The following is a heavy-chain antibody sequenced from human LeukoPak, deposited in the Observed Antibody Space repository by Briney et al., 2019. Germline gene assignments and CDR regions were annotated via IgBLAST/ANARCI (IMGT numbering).Heavy chain of an antibody. CDR1: GFTFSNAW. V-gene: IGHV3-15*01. CDR3: TTAHIVVVPAANYRFDY. Sequence: PGGSLRLSCAASGFTFSNAWMSWVRQAPGKGLEWVGRIKSKTDGGTTDYAAPVKGRFTISRDDSKNTLYLQMNSLKTEDTAVYYCTTAHIVVVPAANYRFDYWGQGTLVTVSS. D-gene: IGHD2-2*01. J-gene: IGHJ4*02. CDR2: IKSKTDGGTT.